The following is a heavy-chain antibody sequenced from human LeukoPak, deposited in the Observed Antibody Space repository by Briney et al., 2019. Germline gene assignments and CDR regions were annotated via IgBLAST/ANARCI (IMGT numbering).Heavy chain of an antibody. D-gene: IGHD6-13*01. Sequence: GGSLRLSCAASKFTFTNYWMSWVRQAPGKGLEWVANIKEDGSEKRYVGSVKGRFTISRGNAKNSLYLQMNSLRADDTAVYYCARGSKAAPGTFDYWGQGTLVTVSS. CDR2: IKEDGSEK. CDR3: ARGSKAAPGTFDY. J-gene: IGHJ4*02. V-gene: IGHV3-7*03. CDR1: KFTFTNYW.